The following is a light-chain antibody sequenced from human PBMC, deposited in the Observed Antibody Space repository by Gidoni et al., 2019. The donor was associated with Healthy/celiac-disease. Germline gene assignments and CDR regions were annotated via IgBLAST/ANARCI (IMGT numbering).Light chain of an antibody. CDR1: SSNIGAGYD. CDR3: QSYDSSLIGYVV. V-gene: IGLV1-40*01. Sequence: QSVLTQPPSVSGAPGQRVTISCTGSSSNIGAGYDVHWYQQLPGTAPKLLIYGNSNRPSVVPDRFSGSKSGTSASLAITGLQAEDEADYYCQSYDSSLIGYVVFGGGTKLTVL. J-gene: IGLJ2*01. CDR2: GNS.